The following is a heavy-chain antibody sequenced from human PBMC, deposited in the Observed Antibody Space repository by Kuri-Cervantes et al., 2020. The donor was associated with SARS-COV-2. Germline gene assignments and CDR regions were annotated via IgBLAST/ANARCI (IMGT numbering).Heavy chain of an antibody. Sequence: GESLKISCAASGLTFSNYGMHWVRQAPGKGLEWVAVISYDGSKKYYADSVKGRFTISRDNSKNTLYLQMNSLRAEDTAVYYCAKDPAQYDSSGYYYEGYFDYWGQGTLVTVSS. CDR3: AKDPAQYDSSGYYYEGYFDY. D-gene: IGHD3-22*01. CDR1: GLTFSNYG. J-gene: IGHJ4*02. V-gene: IGHV3-30*18. CDR2: ISYDGSKK.